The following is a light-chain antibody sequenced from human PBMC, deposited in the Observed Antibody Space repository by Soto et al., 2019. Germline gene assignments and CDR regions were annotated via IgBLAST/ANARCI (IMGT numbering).Light chain of an antibody. J-gene: IGKJ3*01. CDR3: QQFTSYSSLT. V-gene: IGKV1-5*01. Sequence: DIQMTQSPSTLSASVGDTVTITCRASQNIGRWLAWYQQKPGKAPKLLIYDASNLESGVPSRISGSGSGTEFTLTISSLQPDDFATYYCQQFTSYSSLTFGPGTKVPIK. CDR2: DAS. CDR1: QNIGRW.